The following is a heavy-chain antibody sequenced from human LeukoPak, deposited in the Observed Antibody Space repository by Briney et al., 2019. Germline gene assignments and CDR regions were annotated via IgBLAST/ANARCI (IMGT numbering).Heavy chain of an antibody. J-gene: IGHJ4*02. D-gene: IGHD3-3*01. CDR1: GGSITRSSYY. V-gene: IGHV4-39*01. CDR2: TFYSGST. Sequence: SETLCLTCTVSGGSITRSSYYWTWIRMSPGRDLKWIGNTFYSGSTLYNTSLKSRVTISVATSKNQFSLRLTSATAADTAVYYCARARGDLWSGYDYWGQGVLVTVSP. CDR3: ARARGDLWSGYDY.